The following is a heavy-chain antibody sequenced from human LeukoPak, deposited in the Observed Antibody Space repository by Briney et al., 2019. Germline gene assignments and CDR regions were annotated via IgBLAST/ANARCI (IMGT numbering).Heavy chain of an antibody. V-gene: IGHV3-23*01. CDR3: TKGANYGDFLYFDY. Sequence: GGSLRLSCVASGVTFSTYAMSWVRQAPGKGLEWVSVITGSGGSTYYADSVKGRFTISRDNSKNTLYLQMNSLRAEDTAVYYCTKGANYGDFLYFDYWGQGTLVTVSS. D-gene: IGHD4-17*01. CDR1: GVTFSTYA. J-gene: IGHJ4*02. CDR2: ITGSGGST.